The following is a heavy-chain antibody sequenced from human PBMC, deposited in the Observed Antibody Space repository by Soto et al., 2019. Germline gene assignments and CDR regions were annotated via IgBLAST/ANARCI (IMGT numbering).Heavy chain of an antibody. CDR1: GYTFNIYG. J-gene: IGHJ4*02. CDR3: ARDLDGSGSYYTDY. CDR2: ISPYNGNQ. D-gene: IGHD3-10*01. V-gene: IGHV1-18*01. Sequence: AASVKVSCKASGYTFNIYGINWVRQAPGQGLEWMGWISPYNGNQKYAQNLQGRVTMTTDTSTSTAYMELRSLRSDDTAMYYCARDLDGSGSYYTDYWGQGTLVTVSS.